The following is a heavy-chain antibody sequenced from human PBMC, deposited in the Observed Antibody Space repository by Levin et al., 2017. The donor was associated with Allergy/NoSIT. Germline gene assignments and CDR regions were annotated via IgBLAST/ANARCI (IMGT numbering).Heavy chain of an antibody. CDR1: GFTFSSYA. CDR2: ISGSGGST. J-gene: IGHJ6*03. CDR3: AKVPYYDYYYYMDG. V-gene: IGHV3-23*01. Sequence: GESLKISCAASGFTFSSYAMSWVRQAPGKGLEWVSAISGSGGSTYYADSVKGRFTISRDNSKNTLYLQMNSLRAEDTAVYYCAKVPYYDYYYYMDGWGKGTTVTVSS.